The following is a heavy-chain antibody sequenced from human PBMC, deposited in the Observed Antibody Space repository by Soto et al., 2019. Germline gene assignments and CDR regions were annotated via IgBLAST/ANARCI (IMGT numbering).Heavy chain of an antibody. CDR1: GYSFTNYY. J-gene: IGHJ4*02. V-gene: IGHV1-46*01. CDR3: ARSPTPKSFFDY. CDR2: INPFGGDT. D-gene: IGHD4-4*01. Sequence: ASVKVSCKASGYSFTNYYTHWVRQAPGQGLEWMGIINPFGGDTNYAQKFQGRLTMTRDTSTSIVYMELSSLRSEDTAIYYCARSPTPKSFFDYWRQGTLVPVSP.